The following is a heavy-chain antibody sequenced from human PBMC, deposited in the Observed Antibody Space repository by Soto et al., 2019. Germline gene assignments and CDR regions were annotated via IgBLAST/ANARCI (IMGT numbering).Heavy chain of an antibody. Sequence: SETLSLTCTVSGGSISSYYWSWIRQPPGTGLEWIGYIYYSGSTNYNPSLKSRVTISVDTSKNQFSLKLSSVTAADTAVYYCARALEMATAFYYYYGMDVWGQGTTVTVSS. CDR3: ARALEMATAFYYYYGMDV. J-gene: IGHJ6*02. CDR2: IYYSGST. D-gene: IGHD5-18*01. V-gene: IGHV4-59*01. CDR1: GGSISSYY.